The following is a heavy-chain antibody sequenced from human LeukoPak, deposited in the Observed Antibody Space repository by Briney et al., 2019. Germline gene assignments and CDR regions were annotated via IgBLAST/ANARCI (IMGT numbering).Heavy chain of an antibody. CDR2: ISITWTLT. V-gene: IGHV3-48*03. J-gene: IGHJ4*02. CDR3: VRGLPFCDSNGSLFDY. CDR1: GFIFSGYV. Sequence: GGALRLTCAASGFIFSGYVMRWVRQAPGKGLDWVAHISITWTLTYYVDSVQGRLTITRDNNKNTLYHQLNSLIAEETTVFYYVRGLPFCDSNGSLFDYWGQGTLVTVSS. D-gene: IGHD6-19*01.